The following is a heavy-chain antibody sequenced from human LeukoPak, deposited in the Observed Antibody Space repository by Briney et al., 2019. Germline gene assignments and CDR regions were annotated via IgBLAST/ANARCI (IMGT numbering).Heavy chain of an antibody. CDR3: AKGALRYYDSSGYYSSYFDY. CDR1: EFTFDDYA. D-gene: IGHD3-22*01. J-gene: IGHJ4*02. V-gene: IGHV3-9*01. CDR2: SSWNSGSI. Sequence: PGGSLRHSCAASEFTFDDYAMHWGRQAPGKGLERVSGSSWNSGSIGYAESLKGRFTISSDNDKNSLYLQMNSLRAEDTALYYCAKGALRYYDSSGYYSSYFDYWGQGTMVTVSS.